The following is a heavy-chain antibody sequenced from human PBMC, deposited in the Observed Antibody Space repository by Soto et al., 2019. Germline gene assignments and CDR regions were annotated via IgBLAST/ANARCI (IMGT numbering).Heavy chain of an antibody. CDR2: IIPMFGIP. Sequence: QVQLVQSGAEVKKPGSSVKVSCKASGGTLNKHAITWVRRAPGQGLEWLGGIIPMFGIPNYPQKFQGRVTITADXXTXXXXXXXXSLTXXXXXXXXXARGGTSGWXXXXXXVWGQ. CDR1: GGTLNKHA. V-gene: IGHV1-69*01. J-gene: IGHJ3*01. CDR3: ARGGTSGWXXXXXXV. D-gene: IGHD6-25*01.